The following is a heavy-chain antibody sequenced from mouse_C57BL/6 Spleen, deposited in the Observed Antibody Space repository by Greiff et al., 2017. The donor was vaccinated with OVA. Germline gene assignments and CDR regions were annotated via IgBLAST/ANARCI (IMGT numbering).Heavy chain of an antibody. V-gene: IGHV5-9*01. D-gene: IGHD2-12*01. J-gene: IGHJ3*01. Sequence: EVKLVESGGGLVKPGGSLKLSCAASGFTFSSYTMSWVRQTPEKRLEWVATISGGGGNTYYPDSVKGRFTISRDNAKNTLYLQMSSLRSEDTALYYCARPFYDGFAYWGQGTLVTVSA. CDR3: ARPFYDGFAY. CDR1: GFTFSSYT. CDR2: ISGGGGNT.